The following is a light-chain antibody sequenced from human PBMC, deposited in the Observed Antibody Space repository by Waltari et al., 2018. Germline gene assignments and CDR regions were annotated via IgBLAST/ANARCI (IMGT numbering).Light chain of an antibody. CDR2: DAS. CDR1: QSVSSTY. Sequence: LTQSPATLSLSPGERGSLSCRASQSVSSTYFAWYQQKPGQPPSLLIYDASKGATGIPDRFSGSVSGTDFTLTISRVEPEDFGVYYCQQYGRSPTTFGQGTKVEMK. V-gene: IGKV3-20*01. J-gene: IGKJ1*01. CDR3: QQYGRSPTT.